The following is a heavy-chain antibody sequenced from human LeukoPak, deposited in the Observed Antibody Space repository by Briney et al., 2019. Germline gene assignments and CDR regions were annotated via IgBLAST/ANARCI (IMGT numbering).Heavy chain of an antibody. CDR1: GYTFTSYG. Sequence: ASVKVSCKASGYTFTSYGISWVRQAPGQGLEWMGWMSAYNGNTNYAQKLQGRVTITTETSTITAYMELRSLRSNDAAVYYCARDRSYDFWSGYYPFDYWGQGTLVTVSS. D-gene: IGHD3-3*01. V-gene: IGHV1-18*01. CDR2: MSAYNGNT. CDR3: ARDRSYDFWSGYYPFDY. J-gene: IGHJ4*02.